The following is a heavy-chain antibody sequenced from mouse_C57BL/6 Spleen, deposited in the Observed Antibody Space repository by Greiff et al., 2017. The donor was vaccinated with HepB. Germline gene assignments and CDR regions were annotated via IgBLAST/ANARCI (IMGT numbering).Heavy chain of an antibody. CDR2: IDPNSGGT. CDR1: GYTFTSYW. CDR3: AGDYYGSSFPGVFDY. D-gene: IGHD1-1*01. V-gene: IGHV1-72*01. Sequence: VQLQQPGAELVKPGASVKLSCKASGYTFTSYWMHWVKQRPGRGLEWIGRIDPNSGGTKYNEKFKSKATLTVDKPSSTAYMQLSSLTSEDSAVYYCAGDYYGSSFPGVFDYWGQGTTLTVSS. J-gene: IGHJ2*01.